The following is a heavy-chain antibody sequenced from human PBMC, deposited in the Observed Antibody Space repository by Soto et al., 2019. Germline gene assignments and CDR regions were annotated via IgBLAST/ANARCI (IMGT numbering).Heavy chain of an antibody. CDR1: GGSISSSSDY. CDR2: IYYSGRT. Sequence: SSETLSLTCTVSGGSISSSSDYWGWIRKPPGKGLEWIGNIYYSGRTYYNPSLKSRVTISVDTSKNQFSLKLSSVTAADTAVYYCASPGIAATGNYYFDYWGQGTLVTVSS. D-gene: IGHD6-13*01. V-gene: IGHV4-39*01. J-gene: IGHJ4*02. CDR3: ASPGIAATGNYYFDY.